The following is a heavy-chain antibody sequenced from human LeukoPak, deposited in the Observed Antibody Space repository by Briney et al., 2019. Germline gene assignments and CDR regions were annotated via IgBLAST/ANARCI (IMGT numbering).Heavy chain of an antibody. CDR1: GFTFSSYW. Sequence: PGGSLRLSCAASGFTFSSYWMHWVRQAPGKGLVWVSRINSNGSSTSYADSVKGRFTISRDNAKNTLYLQMNSLRAEDTAVYYCARDRQWLPDAFDIWGQGTMVTVSS. J-gene: IGHJ3*02. CDR3: ARDRQWLPDAFDI. CDR2: INSNGSST. V-gene: IGHV3-74*01. D-gene: IGHD6-19*01.